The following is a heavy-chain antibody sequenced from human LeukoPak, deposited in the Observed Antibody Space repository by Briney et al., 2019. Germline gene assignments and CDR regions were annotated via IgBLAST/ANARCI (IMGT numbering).Heavy chain of an antibody. CDR3: ARDLVAAAGLYP. D-gene: IGHD6-13*01. Sequence: ASVKVSCKATSRISWVRQAPGQGLEWMGWISAYNGNTNYAQKLQGRVTMTTDTSTSTAYMELRSLRSDDTAVYYCARDLVAAAGLYPWGQGTLVTVSS. CDR2: ISAYNGNT. J-gene: IGHJ5*02. CDR1: TSR. V-gene: IGHV1-18*01.